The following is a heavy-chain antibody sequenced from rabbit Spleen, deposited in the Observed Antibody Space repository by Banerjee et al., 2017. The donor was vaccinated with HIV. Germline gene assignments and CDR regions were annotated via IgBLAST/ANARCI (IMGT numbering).Heavy chain of an antibody. CDR2: IDPVFGIT. CDR3: ARYASSSGYPYYFNL. V-gene: IGHV1S43*01. J-gene: IGHJ4*01. D-gene: IGHD1-1*01. CDR1: GIDFSSYNF. Sequence: EESGGGLVKPGASLTLTCKASGIDFSSYNFICWVRQAPGKGLEWIGYIDPVFGITYYANWVNGRFSISRENAQNTVFLQMTSLTAADTATYFCARYASSSGYPYYFNLWGPGTLVTVS.